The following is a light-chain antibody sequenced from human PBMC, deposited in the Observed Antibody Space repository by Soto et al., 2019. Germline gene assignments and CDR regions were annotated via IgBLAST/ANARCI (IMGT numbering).Light chain of an antibody. CDR1: QSVSSY. Sequence: DIVLTQSPATLSLSPGETATLSCRASQSVSSYLAWYQQKPGQAPRLLIYDASNRATGIPARFIGSGSGTDFTLTIRSLEPEDFAVYYCQQRSNWITFGQGTRLEIK. J-gene: IGKJ5*01. V-gene: IGKV3-11*01. CDR2: DAS. CDR3: QQRSNWIT.